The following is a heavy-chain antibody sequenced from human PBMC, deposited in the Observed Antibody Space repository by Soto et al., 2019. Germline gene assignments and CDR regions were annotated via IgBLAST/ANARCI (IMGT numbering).Heavy chain of an antibody. V-gene: IGHV1-69*01. CDR2: IIPIFDTA. Sequence: QVQLVQSGAELRKPGSSVKVSCKASGGTFSDSTINWVRQAPGQRLEWMGGIIPIFDTANYPEKFQGRVTITADESTSTSFMEVSSLRSEDTAVYYCARNGTLTGYSYGMDVWGQGTMVTVSS. J-gene: IGHJ6*02. CDR1: GGTFSDST. CDR3: ARNGTLTGYSYGMDV. D-gene: IGHD1-1*01.